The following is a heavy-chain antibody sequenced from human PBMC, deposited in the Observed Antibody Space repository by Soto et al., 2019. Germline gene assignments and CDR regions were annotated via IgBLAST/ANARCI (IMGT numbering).Heavy chain of an antibody. CDR2: INSSSSDS. CDR3: ATEMATIKGFFDK. D-gene: IGHD2-8*01. J-gene: IGHJ4*02. CDR1: GYTFTGYT. Sequence: QAHLVQSGAEVKKPGASVKVSCKASGYTFTGYTFHWVRQAPGQGLEWMAWINSSSSDSSFAPKIQGRVTVTMDAPSGTAYMELTRLRSDDTAVYYCATEMATIKGFFDKWGQGTPVAVSS. V-gene: IGHV1-2*02.